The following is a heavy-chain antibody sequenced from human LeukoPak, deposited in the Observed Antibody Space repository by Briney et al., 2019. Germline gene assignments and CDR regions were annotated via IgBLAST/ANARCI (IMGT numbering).Heavy chain of an antibody. D-gene: IGHD2-15*01. CDR2: ISSSSSTI. CDR3: AGDCSGGSCYSHYYYGMDV. CDR1: GFTFSSYS. Sequence: GGSLRLSCAASGFTFSSYSMNWVRQAPGKGLEWVSYISSSSSTIYYADSVKGRFTISRDNAKNSLYLQMNSLRAEDTAVYYCAGDCSGGSCYSHYYYGMDVWGQGTTVTVSS. J-gene: IGHJ6*02. V-gene: IGHV3-48*04.